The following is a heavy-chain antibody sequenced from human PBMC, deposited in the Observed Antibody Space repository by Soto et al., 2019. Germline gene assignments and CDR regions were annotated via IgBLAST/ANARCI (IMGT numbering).Heavy chain of an antibody. Sequence: EVQLVESGGGLVQPGGSLRLSCAGSALTASKNYMSWVRQPPGKGLEWVSVIYSGGTTYYADSVKDRSSISRDNSKSTLYLQMDNLRAGDTAVYYCARGGSGSDWDYYGMDVWGQGTTVTVSS. J-gene: IGHJ6*02. D-gene: IGHD3-10*01. CDR1: ALTASKNY. V-gene: IGHV3-66*01. CDR3: ARGGSGSDWDYYGMDV. CDR2: IYSGGTT.